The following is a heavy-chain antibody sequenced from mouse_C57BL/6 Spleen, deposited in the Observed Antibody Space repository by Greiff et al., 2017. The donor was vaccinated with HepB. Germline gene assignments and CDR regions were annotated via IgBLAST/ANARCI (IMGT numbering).Heavy chain of an antibody. J-gene: IGHJ3*01. CDR1: GYTFTSYW. CDR2: IYPSDSET. V-gene: IGHV1-61*01. CDR3: ARLRGFAY. Sequence: VQLQQPGAVLVRPGSSVKLSCKASGYTFTSYWMDWVKQRPGQGLEWIGNIYPSDSETHYNQKFKDKATLTVDKSSSTAYMQLSSLTSEDSAVYYCARLRGFAYWGQGTLVTVSA.